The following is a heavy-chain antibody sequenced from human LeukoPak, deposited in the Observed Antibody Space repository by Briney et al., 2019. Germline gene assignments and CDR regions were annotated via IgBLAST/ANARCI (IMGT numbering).Heavy chain of an antibody. V-gene: IGHV4-4*07. CDR1: GGSISSYY. Sequence: SETLSLTCTVSGGSISSYYWSWIRQPAGEGLEWIGRIYTSESTNYNPSLKSRVTMSVDASKKQFSLKLTSVTAADTAVYYCARGMTAADRGFYYYGMDAWGQGTTVTVSS. CDR3: ARGMTAADRGFYYYGMDA. J-gene: IGHJ6*02. D-gene: IGHD6-13*01. CDR2: IYTSEST.